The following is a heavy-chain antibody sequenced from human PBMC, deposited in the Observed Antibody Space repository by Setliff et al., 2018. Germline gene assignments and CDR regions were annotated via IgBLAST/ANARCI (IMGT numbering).Heavy chain of an antibody. Sequence: PGESLKISCKGSGFSFTDFWIGWVRQMPGKGLEWMGLIYAGYSDTRYNPSFQGRVTTSADKSINTAYLQWSSLKASDTAIYYCARQKSTGSGNNWFDPWGQGTLVTVSS. CDR3: ARQKSTGSGNNWFDP. D-gene: IGHD3-10*01. CDR2: IYAGYSDT. V-gene: IGHV5-51*01. J-gene: IGHJ5*02. CDR1: GFSFTDFW.